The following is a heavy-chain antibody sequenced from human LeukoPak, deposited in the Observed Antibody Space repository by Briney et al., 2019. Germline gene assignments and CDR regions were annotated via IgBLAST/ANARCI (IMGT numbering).Heavy chain of an antibody. Sequence: PSETLPLTCTVSGYSVTSGYYWGWIRQPPGKGLEWIGSINHSGSTYYNPSLKSRVTISVDTSKNQFSLKLTSVTAADTAVYYCARDLRLVGGVYFDYWGQGTLVTVSS. V-gene: IGHV4-38-2*02. CDR3: ARDLRLVGGVYFDY. J-gene: IGHJ4*02. CDR1: GYSVTSGYY. CDR2: INHSGST. D-gene: IGHD3-10*01.